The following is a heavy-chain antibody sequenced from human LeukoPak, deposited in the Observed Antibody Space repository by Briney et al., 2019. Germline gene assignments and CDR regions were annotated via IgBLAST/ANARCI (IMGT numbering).Heavy chain of an antibody. J-gene: IGHJ4*02. V-gene: IGHV3-23*01. D-gene: IGHD6-13*01. CDR3: AKDAGASSWYPYYFDY. CDR1: GFTFSSYA. CDR2: ISGSGGST. Sequence: GGSLRLSCAASGFTFSSYAMSWVRQAPGKGLEWVSAISGSGGSTYYADSVKGRFTISRDNSKNTLYPQMNSLRAEDTAVYYCAKDAGASSWYPYYFDYWGQGTLVTVSS.